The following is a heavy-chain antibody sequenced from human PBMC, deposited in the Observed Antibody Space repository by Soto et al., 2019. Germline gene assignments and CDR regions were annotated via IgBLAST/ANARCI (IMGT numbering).Heavy chain of an antibody. D-gene: IGHD2-15*01. Sequence: ASVKVSCKASGGTFSSYAISWVRQAPGQGLEWMGGIIPIFGTANYAQKFQGRVTITADESTSTAYMELSSLRSEDTAVYYCARDPSHCSGGSCPYYYYGMDVWGQGTTVPVSS. J-gene: IGHJ6*02. CDR2: IIPIFGTA. V-gene: IGHV1-69*13. CDR1: GGTFSSYA. CDR3: ARDPSHCSGGSCPYYYYGMDV.